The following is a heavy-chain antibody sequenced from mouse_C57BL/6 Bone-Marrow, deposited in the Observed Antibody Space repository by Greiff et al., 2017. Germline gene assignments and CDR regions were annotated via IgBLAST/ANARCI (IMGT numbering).Heavy chain of an antibody. V-gene: IGHV1-72*01. J-gene: IGHJ1*03. Sequence: VQLQQSGAELVKPGASVKLSCKASGYTFTSYWMHWVKQRPGRGLEWIGRIDPNSGGTKYNEKFKSTATLTVDKPSSTAYMQLSSLTSEDSAVYYCARYPITTVPYFDVWGTGTTVTVSS. CDR1: GYTFTSYW. CDR3: ARYPITTVPYFDV. D-gene: IGHD1-1*01. CDR2: IDPNSGGT.